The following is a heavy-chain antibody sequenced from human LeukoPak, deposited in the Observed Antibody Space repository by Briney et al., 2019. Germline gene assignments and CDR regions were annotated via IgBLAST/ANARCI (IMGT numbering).Heavy chain of an antibody. CDR3: ARNSLIATPYYFDY. CDR2: ISAYNGNT. V-gene: IGHV1-18*01. J-gene: IGHJ4*02. D-gene: IGHD3-10*01. Sequence: ASVKVSCKASGYIFTSFAMNWVRQAPGQGLEWMGWISAYNGNTNYAQKLQDRVTMTTDTSTSTAYMEVRSLRSDDTAVYYCARNSLIATPYYFDYWGQGTLVTVSS. CDR1: GYIFTSFA.